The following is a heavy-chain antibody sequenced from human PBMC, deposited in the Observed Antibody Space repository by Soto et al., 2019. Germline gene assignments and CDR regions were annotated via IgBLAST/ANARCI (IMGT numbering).Heavy chain of an antibody. CDR3: ASARSYFDCCGYHYYFDC. V-gene: IGHV4-30-2*01. Sequence: QLQLQESGSGLVKPSQTLSLTCAVSGGSISSGGYSWSWIRQPPGTGLEWIGYIYHSGSTYYNPSLKSRVTISVDRAKNQFSLRLGSVTAAATAVYYLASARSYFDCCGYHYYFDCWCQGALVTVSS. J-gene: IGHJ4*02. CDR2: IYHSGST. D-gene: IGHD3-22*01. CDR1: GGSISSGGYS.